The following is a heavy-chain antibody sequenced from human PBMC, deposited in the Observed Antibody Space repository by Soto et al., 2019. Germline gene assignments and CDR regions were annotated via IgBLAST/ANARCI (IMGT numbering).Heavy chain of an antibody. CDR2: INSDGSST. Sequence: PGGSLRLSCAASGFTFSSYWMHWVRQAPGKGLVWVSRINSDGSSTSYADSAKGRFTISRDNAKNTLYLQMNSLRAEDTAVYYCARVSLPIAAAEFWFDPWGQGTLVTVSS. CDR3: ARVSLPIAAAEFWFDP. V-gene: IGHV3-74*01. D-gene: IGHD6-13*01. CDR1: GFTFSSYW. J-gene: IGHJ5*02.